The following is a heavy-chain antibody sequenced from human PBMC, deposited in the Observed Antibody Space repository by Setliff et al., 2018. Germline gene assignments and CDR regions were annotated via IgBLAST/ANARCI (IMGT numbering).Heavy chain of an antibody. D-gene: IGHD1-1*01. CDR2: IYTNGGT. CDR1: GASISSGNDF. CDR3: AGSDDNFQYPDY. J-gene: IGHJ4*01. V-gene: IGHV4-61*09. Sequence: LSLTCSVSGASISSGNDFWNWIRQPAGKGPEWIGNIYTNGGTDYSPSLRSRVTISLGTSKNQFSLQLTSVTAADTAIYYCAGSDDNFQYPDYWGQGTLVTVSS.